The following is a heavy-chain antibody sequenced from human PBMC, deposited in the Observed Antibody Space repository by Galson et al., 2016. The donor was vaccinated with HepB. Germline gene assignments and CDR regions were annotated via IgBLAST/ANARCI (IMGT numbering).Heavy chain of an antibody. Sequence: ETLSLTCSVSGGSISSYYWGWIRQPPGKGLEWIGYIYYSENTSYNPSLKSRVIISVDKSKNQFSLKVSSVTAADTAVYYCARRWALRFDPWGQGTLVTVSS. CDR3: ARRWALRFDP. CDR2: IYYSENT. J-gene: IGHJ5*02. CDR1: GGSISSYY. D-gene: IGHD1-26*01. V-gene: IGHV4-59*12.